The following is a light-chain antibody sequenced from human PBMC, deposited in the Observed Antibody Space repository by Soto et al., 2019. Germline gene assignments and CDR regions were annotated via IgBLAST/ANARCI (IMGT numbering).Light chain of an antibody. CDR3: QQYNSFS. V-gene: IGKV1-5*01. CDR2: DAS. J-gene: IGKJ3*01. Sequence: DIQMTQSPSTLSASVGDRVTITCRASQSISTSLAWYQQKPGTAPKLLIYDASGLESGVPSRFSGSGSGTEFTLTISSLQPDDFATYYCQQYNSFSFGPGTKVDVK. CDR1: QSISTS.